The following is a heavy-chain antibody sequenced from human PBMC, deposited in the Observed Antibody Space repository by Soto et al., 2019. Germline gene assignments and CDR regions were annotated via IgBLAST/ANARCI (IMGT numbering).Heavy chain of an antibody. J-gene: IGHJ4*02. Sequence: SETLSLTCTVSGGSISSGGYSWNWIRQPPGKGLEWIGYIYHSGSTDYKPSLRNRVTISVDKSNKQFSLKLISVTAAVTVVYYCARHFVAVVIKGWGYWGQGTLVTVSS. CDR2: IYHSGST. CDR1: GGSISSGGYS. V-gene: IGHV4-30-2*01. CDR3: ARHFVAVVIKGWGY. D-gene: IGHD3-22*01.